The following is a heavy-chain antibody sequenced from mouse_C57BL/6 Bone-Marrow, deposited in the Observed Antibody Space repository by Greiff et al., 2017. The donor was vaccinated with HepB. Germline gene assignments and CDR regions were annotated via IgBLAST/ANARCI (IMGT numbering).Heavy chain of an antibody. Sequence: QVQLQQPGAELVRPGSSVKLSCKASGYTFTSYWMDWVKQRPGQGLEWIGNIYPSDSETHYNQKFKDKATLTVDKSSSTAYMQLSSLTSEDSAVYYCARRAHYYGSSPRYFDVWGTGTTVTVSS. D-gene: IGHD1-1*01. CDR2: IYPSDSET. CDR3: ARRAHYYGSSPRYFDV. V-gene: IGHV1-61*01. CDR1: GYTFTSYW. J-gene: IGHJ1*03.